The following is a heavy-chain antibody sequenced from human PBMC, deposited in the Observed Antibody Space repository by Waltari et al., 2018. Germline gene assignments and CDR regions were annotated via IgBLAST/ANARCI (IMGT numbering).Heavy chain of an antibody. J-gene: IGHJ3*02. CDR3: ASSNYYDSSGYFSPDAFDI. D-gene: IGHD3-22*01. CDR2: IIPILGIA. V-gene: IGHV1-69*02. Sequence: QVQLVQSGAEVKKPGSSVKVSCKASGGTFSSYPISWVRQAPGQGLEWMGRIIPILGIANYAQKFQGRVTITADKSTSTAYMELSSLRSEDTAVYYCASSNYYDSSGYFSPDAFDIWGQGTMVTVSS. CDR1: GGTFSSYP.